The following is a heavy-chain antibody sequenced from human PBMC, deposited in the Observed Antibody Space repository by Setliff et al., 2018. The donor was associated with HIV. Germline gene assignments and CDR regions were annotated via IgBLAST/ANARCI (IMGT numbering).Heavy chain of an antibody. CDR1: GFTSNGYA. V-gene: IGHV3-30*02. Sequence: GGSLRLSCVGSGFTSNGYAMNWVRQAPGKGLEWVAFIRYDGSNKYYADSVKGRFTISRDNSKNTLYLQVNSLRAEDTAVYYCAKIQNPQGYYYDSSGYYPHPGSPDYWGQGTLVTVSS. CDR2: IRYDGSNK. J-gene: IGHJ4*02. D-gene: IGHD3-22*01. CDR3: AKIQNPQGYYYDSSGYYPHPGSPDY.